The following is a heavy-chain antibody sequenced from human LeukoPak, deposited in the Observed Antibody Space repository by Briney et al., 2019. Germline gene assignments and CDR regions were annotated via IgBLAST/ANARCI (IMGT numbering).Heavy chain of an antibody. CDR1: GGSISSSSYY. V-gene: IGHV4-39*07. CDR2: IYYSGST. CDR3: ARGIVGATTHWGYNYFDY. J-gene: IGHJ4*02. D-gene: IGHD1-26*01. Sequence: PSETLSLTCTVSGGSISSSSYYWGWIRQPPGKGLEWIGSIYYSGSTYYNPSLKSRVTISVDTSKNQFSLKLSSVTAADTAVYYCARGIVGATTHWGYNYFDYWGQGTLVTVSS.